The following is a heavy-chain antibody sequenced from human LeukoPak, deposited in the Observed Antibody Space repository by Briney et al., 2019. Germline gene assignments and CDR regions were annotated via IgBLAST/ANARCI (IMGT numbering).Heavy chain of an antibody. V-gene: IGHV3-30*18. CDR1: GFTFSSYG. J-gene: IGHJ4*02. CDR2: ISYDGSNK. CDR3: AKEGYERGFDY. D-gene: IGHD3-10*01. Sequence: PGGSLRLSCAASGFTFSSYGMHWVRQAPGKGLEWVAVISYDGSNKYCADSVKGRFTISRDNSKNTLYLQMNSLRAEDTAVYYCAKEGYERGFDYWGQGTLVTVSS.